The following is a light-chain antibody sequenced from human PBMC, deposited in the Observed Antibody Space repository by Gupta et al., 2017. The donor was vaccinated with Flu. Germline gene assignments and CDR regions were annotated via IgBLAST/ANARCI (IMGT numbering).Light chain of an antibody. CDR2: GAS. CDR3: QQYRSSPRT. CDR1: QSVSNNN. Sequence: IVLTQSPGTLSLSPGERAALSCRASQSVSNNNLAWYHQKPGQAPRLLIYGASSRASGIPDRFSGSGSGTDFTLTIRRLEPEDFAVYYCQQYRSSPRTFGQGTKLEIK. V-gene: IGKV3-20*01. J-gene: IGKJ2*01.